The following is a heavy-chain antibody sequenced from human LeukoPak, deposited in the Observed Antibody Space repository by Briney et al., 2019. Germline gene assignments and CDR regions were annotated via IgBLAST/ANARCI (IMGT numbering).Heavy chain of an antibody. J-gene: IGHJ4*02. CDR2: ISYDGSNK. D-gene: IGHD3-22*01. CDR1: GFTVSSNY. Sequence: GGSLRLSCAASGFTVSSNYMSWVRQAPGKGLEWVAVISYDGSNKYYADSVKGRFTISRDNSKNTLYLQMNSLRAEDTAVYYCARGSYYYDSSGFGDYWGQGTLVTVSS. CDR3: ARGSYYYDSSGFGDY. V-gene: IGHV3-30*03.